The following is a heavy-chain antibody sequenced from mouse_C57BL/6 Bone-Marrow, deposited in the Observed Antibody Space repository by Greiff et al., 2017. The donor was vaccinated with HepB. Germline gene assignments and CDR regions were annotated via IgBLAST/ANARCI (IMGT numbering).Heavy chain of an antibody. J-gene: IGHJ3*01. D-gene: IGHD2-1*01. CDR2: IHPNSGST. CDR1: GYTFTSYW. V-gene: IGHV1-64*01. Sequence: QVQLQQPGAELVKPGASVKLSCKASGYTFTSYWMHWVKQRPGQGLEWIGMIHPNSGSTKYNEKFKSKATLTVDKSSSTAYMQSSSLTSEDSAVYYCARGGYYGNSAWFAYWGQGTLVTVAA. CDR3: ARGGYYGNSAWFAY.